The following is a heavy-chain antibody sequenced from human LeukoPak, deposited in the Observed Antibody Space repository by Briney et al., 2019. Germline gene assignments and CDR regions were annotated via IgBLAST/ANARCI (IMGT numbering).Heavy chain of an antibody. D-gene: IGHD2-15*01. CDR1: GYTFTAYY. CDR2: INCNSAGT. Sequence: ASVKVSCKASGYTFTAYYIHWVRQAPGQGLEWVGRINCNSAGTNYAQKFRGSVTMTRDTSISTVYMELSSLRSDDTAVYYCAVQTMVANTQGDAFDIWGQGTTVIVSS. V-gene: IGHV1-2*06. CDR3: AVQTMVANTQGDAFDI. J-gene: IGHJ3*02.